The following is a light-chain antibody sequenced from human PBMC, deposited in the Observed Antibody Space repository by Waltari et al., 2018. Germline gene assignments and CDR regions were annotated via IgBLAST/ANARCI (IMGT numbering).Light chain of an antibody. CDR3: AGWDDNLSVV. Sequence: QSALTQPPAASGTPGQRVTISCAGNTSNIGPTYVNWYQKFPGAAPKLLIYRINQRPSGVPDRFSGSKSGTSASLVISGLRSEDEADYFCAGWDDNLSVVFGGGTKLTVL. CDR1: TSNIGPTY. J-gene: IGLJ2*01. CDR2: RIN. V-gene: IGLV1-47*01.